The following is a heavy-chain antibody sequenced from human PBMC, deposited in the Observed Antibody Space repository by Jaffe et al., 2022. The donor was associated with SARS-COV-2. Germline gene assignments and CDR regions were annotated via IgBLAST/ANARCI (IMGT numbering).Heavy chain of an antibody. CDR3: ARDGDYSDYVLSYMDV. CDR2: ISSSTSKI. J-gene: IGHJ6*03. CDR1: GFTLSTYS. D-gene: IGHD4-17*01. Sequence: EVQLVESGGGLEQPGGSLRLSCAASGFTLSTYSMNWVRQAPGKGLEWVSYISSSTSKIYYADSVKGRFTISRDNAKNSLYLQMKSLRAEDTGVYYCARDGDYSDYVLSYMDVWGKGTTVTVSS. V-gene: IGHV3-48*04.